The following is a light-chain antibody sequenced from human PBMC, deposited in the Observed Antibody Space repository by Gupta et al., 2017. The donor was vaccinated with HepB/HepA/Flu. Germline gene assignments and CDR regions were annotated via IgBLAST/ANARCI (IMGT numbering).Light chain of an antibody. CDR3: QQYNNGPPWT. J-gene: IGKJ1*01. CDR2: GAS. Sequence: EIVMPQSPATLSVSPGERATLSCRASQSVSSNLAWYQQKPGQAPRLLIYGASTRATGIPARFSGSGSGTEFTLTINSLQSEDFAVYYCQQYNNGPPWTFGQGTKVEIK. CDR1: QSVSSN. V-gene: IGKV3-15*01.